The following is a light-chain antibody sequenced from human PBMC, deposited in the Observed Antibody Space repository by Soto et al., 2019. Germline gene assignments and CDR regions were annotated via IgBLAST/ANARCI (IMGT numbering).Light chain of an antibody. Sequence: DIQMTQSPSFLSASVGDRVTITCRASQAISNYLNWYQQKPGKAPKLLIYAASSLQSGVPSRFSGSGYGTVFTLTISHMKPDDYGTYYCQQYDVYSTFGQGTKVDIK. CDR2: AAS. CDR1: QAISNY. CDR3: QQYDVYST. J-gene: IGKJ1*01. V-gene: IGKV1-39*02.